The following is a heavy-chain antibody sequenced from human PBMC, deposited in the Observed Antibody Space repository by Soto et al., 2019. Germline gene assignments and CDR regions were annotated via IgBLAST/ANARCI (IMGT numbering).Heavy chain of an antibody. J-gene: IGHJ6*02. D-gene: IGHD2-15*01. V-gene: IGHV3-23*01. CDR1: GFTFSSDA. Sequence: PGGSLRLSCAASGFTFSSDAMSWARQAPGKGLDCVSIISGNGARTYYVDSVRGRFTISRDNSKNTLYLQMNSLRVEDTAVYYCSKDAYCSGGSCYGMDVWGQGTTVTVSS. CDR3: SKDAYCSGGSCYGMDV. CDR2: ISGNGART.